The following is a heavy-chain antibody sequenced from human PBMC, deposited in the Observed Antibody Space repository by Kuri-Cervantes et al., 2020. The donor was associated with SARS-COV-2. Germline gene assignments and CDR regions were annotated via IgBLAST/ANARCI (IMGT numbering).Heavy chain of an antibody. CDR3: ARSGYYSRGVTYYYMDV. Sequence: GSLRLSCTVSGYSISSGYYWGWIRQPPGKGLEWIGSIYYSGSTKYNPSLESRVTISLDTSRNQFSLKLSSVTAADSAVYYCARSGYYSRGVTYYYMDVWDKGTTVTVSS. J-gene: IGHJ6*03. V-gene: IGHV4-38-2*02. CDR2: IYYSGST. CDR1: GYSISSGYY. D-gene: IGHD3-22*01.